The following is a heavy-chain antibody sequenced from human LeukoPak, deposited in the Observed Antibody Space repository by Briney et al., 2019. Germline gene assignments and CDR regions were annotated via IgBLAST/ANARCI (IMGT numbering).Heavy chain of an antibody. D-gene: IGHD3-10*01. CDR2: IYTSGITNYNT. CDR1: GGSFSSYY. V-gene: IGHV4-4*07. J-gene: IGHJ4*02. Sequence: SETLSLTCTVSGGSFSSYYWSWIRQPAGKGLEWIGRIYTSGITNYNTNYNPSLSSRVTMSVDTSKNQFSLKLNSVTAADTAVYYCARAIWYGSGITAFDYWGPGTLVTVSS. CDR3: ARAIWYGSGITAFDY.